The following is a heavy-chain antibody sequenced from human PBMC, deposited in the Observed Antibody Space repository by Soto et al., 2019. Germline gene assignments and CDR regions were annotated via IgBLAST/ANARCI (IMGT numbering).Heavy chain of an antibody. CDR1: GFTLSNYA. Sequence: EVQLVESGGGLVQPGGSLRLSCAVSGFTLSNYAMHWVRQAPGKGLEYVSAISRNGDNTYYANSVKGRFTISRDNSKNTRYLQMGSLRAEDMAVYYCARVPEAGRAYYSGLDVWGQGTTVTVSS. CDR2: ISRNGDNT. V-gene: IGHV3-64*01. CDR3: ARVPEAGRAYYSGLDV. D-gene: IGHD6-19*01. J-gene: IGHJ6*02.